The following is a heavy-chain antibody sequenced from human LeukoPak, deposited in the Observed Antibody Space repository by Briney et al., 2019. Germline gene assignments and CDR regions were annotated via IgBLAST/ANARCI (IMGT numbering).Heavy chain of an antibody. CDR1: GFTFSSYG. CDR2: IWYDGSNK. Sequence: GGSLRLSCAASGFTFSSYGMHWVRQAPGKGLEWVAVIWYDGSNKYYADSVKGRFTISRDNSKNTLYLQMNSLRAEDTAVYYCARGARYCSGGSCYSASYFDYWGQGTLVTVSS. J-gene: IGHJ4*02. CDR3: ARGARYCSGGSCYSASYFDY. D-gene: IGHD2-15*01. V-gene: IGHV3-33*01.